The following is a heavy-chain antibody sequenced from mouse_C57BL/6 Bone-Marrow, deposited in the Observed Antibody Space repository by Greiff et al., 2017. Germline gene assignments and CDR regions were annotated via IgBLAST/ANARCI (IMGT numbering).Heavy chain of an antibody. Sequence: EVMLVESGGDLVKPGGSLKLSCAASGFTFSSYGMSLVRQTPDKRLEWVATLSSGGSYNYYPDRVKGRFTISRDNAKNTLYLQMSSLKSEDTAMYYCARHSIYYDYDVPLFAYWGQGTLVTVSA. J-gene: IGHJ3*01. D-gene: IGHD2-4*01. CDR3: ARHSIYYDYDVPLFAY. V-gene: IGHV5-6*01. CDR2: LSSGGSYN. CDR1: GFTFSSYG.